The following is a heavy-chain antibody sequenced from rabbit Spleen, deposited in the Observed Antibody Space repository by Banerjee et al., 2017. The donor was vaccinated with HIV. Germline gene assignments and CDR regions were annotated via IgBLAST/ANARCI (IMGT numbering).Heavy chain of an antibody. CDR2: IGAGSGTT. J-gene: IGHJ4*01. Sequence: QEQLVESGGGLVKPGASLTVTCKASGFSFSSGYYMSWVRQAPGKGLEWIGCIGAGSGTTYYASWAKGRFTISRTSSTTVTLRMTSLTAADRATYFCAREVSTDFNLWGPGTLVTVS. CDR1: GFSFSSGYY. V-gene: IGHV1S45*01. D-gene: IGHD5-1*01. CDR3: AREVSTDFNL.